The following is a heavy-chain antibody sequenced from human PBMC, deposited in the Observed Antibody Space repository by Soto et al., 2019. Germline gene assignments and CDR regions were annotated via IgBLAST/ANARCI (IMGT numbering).Heavy chain of an antibody. CDR2: ISGGGDRT. CDR3: AKKESYSNTHNDY. CDR1: GFTFSSCA. J-gene: IGHJ4*02. D-gene: IGHD4-4*01. Sequence: GGSLRLSCAASGFTFSSCAMSWVRQAPGKGLEWVSGISGGGDRTYHADSVKGRFTNSRENSKNTLYLQMNSLRAGDTALYYCAKKESYSNTHNDYWGQGTLVTVSS. V-gene: IGHV3-23*01.